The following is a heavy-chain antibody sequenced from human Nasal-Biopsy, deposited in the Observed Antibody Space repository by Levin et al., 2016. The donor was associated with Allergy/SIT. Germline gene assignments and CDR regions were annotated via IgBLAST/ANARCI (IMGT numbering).Heavy chain of an antibody. D-gene: IGHD3-22*01. J-gene: IGHJ6*02. CDR3: ARLDCDSSGFYLYYYGMDV. V-gene: IGHV1-69*06. CDR1: GASFTSSI. Sequence: SSVKVSCRASGASFTSSIIIWVRQAPGQGLEWMGGITPLFGTANYAQKFQDRVTITADKSSSTAYMELSRLTSEDTAVYYCARLDCDSSGFYLYYYGMDVWGQGTTVIVSS. CDR2: ITPLFGTA.